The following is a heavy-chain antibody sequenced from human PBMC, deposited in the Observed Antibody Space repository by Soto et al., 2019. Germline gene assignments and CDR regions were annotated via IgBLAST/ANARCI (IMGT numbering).Heavy chain of an antibody. CDR1: GSTFSSYW. CDR3: ARQAPSDAFDI. CDR2: IKQDGSEK. J-gene: IGHJ3*02. V-gene: IGHV3-7*03. Sequence: GGSLRLSCAASGSTFSSYWMSWVRQAPGKGLEWVANIKQDGSEKYYVDSVKGRFTISRDNAKNSLYLQMNSLRAEDTAVYYCARQAPSDAFDIWGQGTMVTVSS.